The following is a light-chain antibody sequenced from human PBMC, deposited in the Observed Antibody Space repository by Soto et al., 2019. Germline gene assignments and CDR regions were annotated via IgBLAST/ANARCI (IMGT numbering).Light chain of an antibody. Sequence: AMTQSSATPSVPPGESSTLSCRASQSINSNLAWYQQKPGQAPRPLMFRASIRATGFPARFSGSGSGTEFNITISSLQSEDSAIYYCQQYNNWPRGTFGGGTKVDIK. V-gene: IGKV3-15*01. CDR1: QSINSN. CDR2: RAS. J-gene: IGKJ4*01. CDR3: QQYNNWPRGT.